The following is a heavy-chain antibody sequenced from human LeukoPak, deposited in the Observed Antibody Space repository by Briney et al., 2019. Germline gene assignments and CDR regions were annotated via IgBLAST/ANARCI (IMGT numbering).Heavy chain of an antibody. CDR1: GFTFSSYG. J-gene: IGHJ4*02. CDR3: ARNEGSMVRGVITLGS. Sequence: PGGSLRLSCAASGFTFSSYGMHWVRQAPGKGLEWVAVISYDGSNKYYADSVKGRFTISRDNSKNTLYLQMNSLRADDTAVYYCARNEGSMVRGVITLGSWGQGTLVTVSS. D-gene: IGHD3-10*01. V-gene: IGHV3-30*03. CDR2: ISYDGSNK.